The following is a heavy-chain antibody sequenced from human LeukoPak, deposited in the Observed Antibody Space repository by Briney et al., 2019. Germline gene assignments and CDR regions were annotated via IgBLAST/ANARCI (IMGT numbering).Heavy chain of an antibody. J-gene: IGHJ3*02. V-gene: IGHV3-7*01. CDR3: ASGSVGWYSDAFDI. D-gene: IGHD6-19*01. Sequence: GGSLRLSCAASGFTFNRYWMSWVRQAPGKGLEWVANIKQDGSEKYYVDSVKGRFTISRDNAKNSLYLQMNGLGAEDTAVYYCASGSVGWYSDAFDIWGQGTMVTVSS. CDR1: GFTFNRYW. CDR2: IKQDGSEK.